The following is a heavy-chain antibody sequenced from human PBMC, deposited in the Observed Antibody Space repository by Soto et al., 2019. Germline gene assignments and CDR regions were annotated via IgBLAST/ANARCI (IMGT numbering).Heavy chain of an antibody. D-gene: IGHD2-15*01. CDR1: GFTFSYG. CDR2: IAYDSSNK. CDR3: AKLVIGYCSGNTCEDY. V-gene: IGHV3-30*18. J-gene: IGHJ4*02. Sequence: VQLLESGGGLIQPGGSLRLSCAASGFTFSYGIHWLRQAPGKGLEWLAYIAYDSSNKFYGDSVKGRFTTSRDKSKNTQFLQMNSRRAEDTAVYYCAKLVIGYCSGNTCEDYWGQGTLVAVSS.